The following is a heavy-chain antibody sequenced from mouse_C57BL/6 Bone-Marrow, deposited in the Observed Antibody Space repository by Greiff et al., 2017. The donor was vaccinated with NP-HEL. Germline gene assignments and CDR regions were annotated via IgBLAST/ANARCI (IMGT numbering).Heavy chain of an antibody. J-gene: IGHJ2*01. Sequence: EVKLMESGGGLVKPGGSLKLSCAASGFTFSDYGMHWVRRAPEKGLEWVAYISSGSSTIYYADTVKGRFTISRDNAKNTLFLQMTSLRSEDTAMYYCASSNPPGFDYWGQGTTLTVSS. CDR1: GFTFSDYG. CDR3: ASSNPPGFDY. CDR2: ISSGSSTI. V-gene: IGHV5-17*01.